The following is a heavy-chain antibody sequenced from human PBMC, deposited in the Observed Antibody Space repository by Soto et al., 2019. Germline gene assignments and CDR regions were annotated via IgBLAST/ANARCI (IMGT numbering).Heavy chain of an antibody. CDR2: IYPGDSDT. D-gene: IGHD3-10*02. CDR3: ARITQEDYVSNPYYFDY. V-gene: IGHV5-51*01. CDR1: GYSFTSYW. J-gene: IGHJ4*02. Sequence: PGDSLKISCKGSGYSFTSYWIGWVRQMPGKGLEWMGIIYPGDSDTRYSPSFQGQVTISADKSISTAYLQWSSLKASDTAMYYCARITQEDYVSNPYYFDYWGQGTLVTVSS.